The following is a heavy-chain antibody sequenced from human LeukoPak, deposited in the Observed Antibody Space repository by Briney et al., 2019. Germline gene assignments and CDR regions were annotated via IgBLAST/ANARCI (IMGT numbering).Heavy chain of an antibody. CDR3: VRDFSGESGYGGY. CDR1: GFTFSHYT. CDR2: INPAGTST. J-gene: IGHJ4*02. V-gene: IGHV3-21*01. Sequence: GGSLRLSCAASGFTFSHYTMNWVRQTPGKGLEWISSINPAGTSTYYADSVKGRFTISRDAAKNSLYLQMNRLRVEDTALYYCVRDFSGESGYGGYWGPGTLVTVSS. D-gene: IGHD5-12*01.